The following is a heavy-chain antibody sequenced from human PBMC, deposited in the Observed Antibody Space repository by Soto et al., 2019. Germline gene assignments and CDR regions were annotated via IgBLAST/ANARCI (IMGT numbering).Heavy chain of an antibody. CDR1: AGSLSSGSYC. CDR2: TYYTGST. CDR3: ARSVVADGGSGSSWGFDY. J-gene: IGHJ4*02. D-gene: IGHD2-15*01. Sequence: SETLSLTCTVSAGSLSSGSYCWSWLRQPPXKGLEWIGYTYYTGSTNYNPSLKSRVSTGVATSKDQTSLNLCSVIDADTAVYTGARSVVADGGSGSSWGFDYWGQGTLVTVSS. V-gene: IGHV4-61*01.